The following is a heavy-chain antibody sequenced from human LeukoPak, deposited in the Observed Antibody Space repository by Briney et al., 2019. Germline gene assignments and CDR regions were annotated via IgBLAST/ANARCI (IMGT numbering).Heavy chain of an antibody. J-gene: IGHJ5*02. CDR3: AKAGFGEFRPNWFDP. Sequence: GGSLRLSCAASGFTFSSYAMSGVRQAPGKGLEGVSAISGSGGSTYYADSVRGRFTISRDNSKNTLYLQMNSLRAEDTAVYYCAKAGFGEFRPNWFDPWGQGTLVTVSS. CDR1: GFTFSSYA. CDR2: ISGSGGST. V-gene: IGHV3-23*01. D-gene: IGHD3-10*01.